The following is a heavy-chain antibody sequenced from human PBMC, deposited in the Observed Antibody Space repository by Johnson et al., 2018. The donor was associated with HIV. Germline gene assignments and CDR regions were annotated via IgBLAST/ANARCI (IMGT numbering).Heavy chain of an antibody. D-gene: IGHD2-15*01. CDR2: IWYDGSNK. J-gene: IGHJ3*01. CDR3: ARGGGRWGFDAFDL. CDR1: GFTFSSYA. V-gene: IGHV3-30-3*01. Sequence: VQVLESGGGVVQPGRSLRLSCAASGFTFSSYAMHWVRQAPGKGLEWVAVIWYDGSNKDYADPVKGRFTISRDNSNNTLYLQMNSLRAEDTAVYYCARGGGRWGFDAFDLWCQGTMVTVSS.